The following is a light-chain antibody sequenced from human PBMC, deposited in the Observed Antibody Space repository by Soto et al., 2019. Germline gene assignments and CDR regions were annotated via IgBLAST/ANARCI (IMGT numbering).Light chain of an antibody. V-gene: IGLV2-14*03. J-gene: IGLJ1*01. Sequence: QPALTQPASVSGSPGQSIAISCTGTSSDVGAYNYVSWYQQHPGKAPKLMIYDVNNRPSGVSNRFSGSKSGNTASLTISGLQAEDEADYYCCSYTTSSTYVFGTGTKLTVL. CDR2: DVN. CDR3: CSYTTSSTYV. CDR1: SSDVGAYNY.